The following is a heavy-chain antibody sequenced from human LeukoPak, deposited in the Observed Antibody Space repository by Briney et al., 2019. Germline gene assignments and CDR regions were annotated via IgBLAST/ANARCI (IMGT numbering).Heavy chain of an antibody. V-gene: IGHV4-61*01. CDR2: IYYSGGT. D-gene: IGHD6-6*01. CDR1: GGSISSSSYY. Sequence: SETLSLTCTVSGGSISSSSYYWGWIRQPPGKGLEWIGYIYYSGGTKYNPSLKSRVTISVDTSKNQFSLRLSSVTAADTAVYYCARDWGVSARPGYMDVWGKGTTVTVSS. CDR3: ARDWGVSARPGYMDV. J-gene: IGHJ6*03.